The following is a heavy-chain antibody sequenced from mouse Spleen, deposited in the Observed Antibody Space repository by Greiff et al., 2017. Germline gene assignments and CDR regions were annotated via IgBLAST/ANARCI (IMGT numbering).Heavy chain of an antibody. CDR1: GYTFTYYY. CDR3: SRSAAQAEYYFDY. Sequence: VQLKQSGPELVTPGASVKMSCKASGYTFTYYYMNWVKQSHGKSLEWIGHINPNNAGTTYNQKFKGKATLTVDKSSSTTYMEFRSLTSEDSAVYYCSRSAAQAEYYFDYWGQGTTLTVSS. D-gene: IGHD3-2*02. CDR2: INPNNAGT. J-gene: IGHJ2*01. V-gene: IGHV1-26*01.